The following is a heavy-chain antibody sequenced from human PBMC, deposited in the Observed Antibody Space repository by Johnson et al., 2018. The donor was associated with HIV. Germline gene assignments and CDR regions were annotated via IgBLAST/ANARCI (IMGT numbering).Heavy chain of an antibody. J-gene: IGHJ3*02. V-gene: IGHV3-20*04. CDR2: INWHGGPT. D-gene: IGHD2-15*01. CDR3: ARGWDAFDI. CDR1: GFTFDDYG. Sequence: VQLVESGGGVVRPGGSLRLSCAASGFTFDDYGMARVRQAPGKGLEWVSGINWHGGPTGYADFVKGRFTISGDNAKNSLYLQMNSLRAEDTALDYCARGWDAFDIWGQGTMVTVSS.